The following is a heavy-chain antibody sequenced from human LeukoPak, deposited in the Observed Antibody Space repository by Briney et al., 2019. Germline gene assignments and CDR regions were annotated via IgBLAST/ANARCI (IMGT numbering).Heavy chain of an antibody. D-gene: IGHD6-6*01. CDR1: VGSISSSSYY. V-gene: IGHV4-39*01. J-gene: IGHJ5*02. CDR2: IYYSGST. Sequence: SETLSLTCTVSVGSISSSSYYWGWIRQPPGKGLEWIGSIYYSGSTYYNPSLKSRVTISVDTSKNQFSLKLSSVTAADTAVYYCARRLGSSGGFDPWGQGTLVTVSS. CDR3: ARRLGSSGGFDP.